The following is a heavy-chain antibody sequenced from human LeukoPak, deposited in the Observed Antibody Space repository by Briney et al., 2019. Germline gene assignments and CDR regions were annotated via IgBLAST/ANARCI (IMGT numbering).Heavy chain of an antibody. V-gene: IGHV3-30*02. CDR1: GFTFSSYG. CDR2: IRYDGSNK. J-gene: IGHJ4*02. Sequence: GGSLRLSCAASGFTFSSYGMHWVRQAPGKGLEWVAFIRYDGSNKYYADSVKGRFTISRDNSKNTLYLQMNSLRAEDTAVYYCAKDRATGYHYFDFWGQGTLVTVSS. CDR3: AKDRATGYHYFDF. D-gene: IGHD1-1*01.